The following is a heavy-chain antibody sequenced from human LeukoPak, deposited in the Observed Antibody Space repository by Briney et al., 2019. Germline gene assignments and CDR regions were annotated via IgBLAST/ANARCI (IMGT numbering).Heavy chain of an antibody. CDR2: IYTSGST. J-gene: IGHJ4*02. Sequence: SETLSLTCTVSGGSISSYYWSWIRQPPGKGLEWIGYIYTSGSTNYNPSLKSRVTISVDTSKNQFSLKLSSVTAADTAVYYCARTCSGGSCPFDYWGRGTLVTVSS. CDR3: ARTCSGGSCPFDY. CDR1: GGSISSYY. V-gene: IGHV4-4*09. D-gene: IGHD2-15*01.